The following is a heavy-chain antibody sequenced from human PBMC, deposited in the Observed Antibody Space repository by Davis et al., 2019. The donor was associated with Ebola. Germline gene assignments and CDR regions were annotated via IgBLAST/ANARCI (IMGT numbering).Heavy chain of an antibody. D-gene: IGHD2-21*01. CDR1: GYTFTSYG. J-gene: IGHJ6*02. CDR2: ISAYNGNT. Sequence: AASVKVSCKASGYTFTSYGISWVRQAPGQGLEWMGWISAYNGNTNYAQNVQGRVTMTTDTSTSTAYMEVGSLRSDDTAVYYCARESYSYGMDVWGQGTTVTVSS. CDR3: ARESYSYGMDV. V-gene: IGHV1-18*04.